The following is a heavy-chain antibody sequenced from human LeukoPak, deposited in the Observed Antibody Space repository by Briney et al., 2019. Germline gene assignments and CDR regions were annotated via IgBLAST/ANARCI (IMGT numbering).Heavy chain of an antibody. CDR3: AGEESSGIYTNWFDP. Sequence: SETLSLTCTVSGGSIRSYYWSWIRQPAGKGLEWIGRIHPSGTAHYNPSLKSRLSMSVDMSNKQFSLTLTSVTAADTAVYYCAGEESSGIYTNWFDPWGQGILVTVSS. CDR1: GGSIRSYY. D-gene: IGHD1-26*01. CDR2: IHPSGTA. J-gene: IGHJ5*02. V-gene: IGHV4-4*07.